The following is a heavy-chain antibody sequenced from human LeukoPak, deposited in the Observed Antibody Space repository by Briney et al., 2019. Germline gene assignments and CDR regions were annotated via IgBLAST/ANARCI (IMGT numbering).Heavy chain of an antibody. Sequence: GGSLRLSCAASGFTFSSYSMNWVRQAPGKGLEWVSSISTSSTYIYYADSVKGRFTISRDNAKNSLYLQMNSLRAEDTAVYYCARDFYGDYYFDYWGQGTLVTVSS. D-gene: IGHD4-17*01. V-gene: IGHV3-21*01. CDR2: ISTSSTYI. CDR3: ARDFYGDYYFDY. J-gene: IGHJ4*02. CDR1: GFTFSSYS.